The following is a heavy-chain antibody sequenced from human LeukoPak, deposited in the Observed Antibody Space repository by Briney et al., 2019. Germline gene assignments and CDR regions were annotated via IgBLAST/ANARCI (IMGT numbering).Heavy chain of an antibody. CDR3: ARQVRARATVYY. V-gene: IGHV4-39*01. Sequence: SETLSLTCSVSGASISSSSYYWGWVRQPPGKGQEWIGSIFYSGSTYHNPSLKSRVTISVDTSKNQFSLKVSSATAADTAVYYCARQVRARATVYYWGQGTLVTVSS. D-gene: IGHD3-16*01. J-gene: IGHJ4*02. CDR2: IFYSGST. CDR1: GASISSSSYY.